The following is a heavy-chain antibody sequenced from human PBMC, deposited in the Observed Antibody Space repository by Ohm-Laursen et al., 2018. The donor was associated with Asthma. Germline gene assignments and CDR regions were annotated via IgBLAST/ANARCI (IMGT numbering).Heavy chain of an antibody. CDR2: INPLGYEK. CDR1: GVAFTDPW. CDR3: VTDAWWSYVH. V-gene: IGHV3-7*01. J-gene: IGHJ4*02. D-gene: IGHD1-26*01. Sequence: SLRLSCAATGVAFTDPWMSWVRQLPGGSLEWVAKINPLGYEKYYMDSVRGRFTVSRDNAKNSLYLEMNSLRVEDTAVYYCVTDAWWSYVHWGLGTLVTVSS.